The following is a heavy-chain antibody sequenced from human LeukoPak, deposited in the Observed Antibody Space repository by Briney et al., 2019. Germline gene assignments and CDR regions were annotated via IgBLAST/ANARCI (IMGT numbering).Heavy chain of an antibody. V-gene: IGHV3-74*01. CDR2: INSDGSST. D-gene: IGHD3-10*02. CDR3: AELGITMIGGV. CDR1: GFTFSSYW. Sequence: GRSLRLSCAASGFTFSSYWMHWVRQAPGKGLVWVSRINSDGSSTSYADSVKGRFTISRDNAKNTLYLQMNSLRAEDTAVYYCAELGITMIGGVWGKGTTVTISS. J-gene: IGHJ6*04.